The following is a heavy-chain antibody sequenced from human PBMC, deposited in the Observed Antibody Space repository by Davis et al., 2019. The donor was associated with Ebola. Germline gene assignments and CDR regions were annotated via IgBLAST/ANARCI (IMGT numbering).Heavy chain of an antibody. CDR3: ARDRWDNWFDP. J-gene: IGHJ5*02. Sequence: GESLKISCAASGFTFSSYWMSWVRQAPGKGLEWVSVIYSGGSTYYADSVKGRFTISRDNSKNTLYLQMNSLRAEDTAVYYCARDRWDNWFDPWGQGTLVTVSS. CDR2: IYSGGST. D-gene: IGHD1-26*01. V-gene: IGHV3-66*01. CDR1: GFTFSSYW.